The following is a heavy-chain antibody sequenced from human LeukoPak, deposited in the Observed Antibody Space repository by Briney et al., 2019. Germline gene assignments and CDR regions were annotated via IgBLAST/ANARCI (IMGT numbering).Heavy chain of an antibody. Sequence: PSETLSLTCTVSGGSISSYYWSWIRQPPGKGLEWIGYIYYSGSTNYNPSLKGRVTISVDTSKNQFSLKLSSVTAADTAVYYCAREGYDFWSGYYRYYYYYMDVWGKGTTVTVSS. CDR1: GGSISSYY. CDR2: IYYSGST. D-gene: IGHD3-3*01. CDR3: AREGYDFWSGYYRYYYYYMDV. V-gene: IGHV4-59*01. J-gene: IGHJ6*03.